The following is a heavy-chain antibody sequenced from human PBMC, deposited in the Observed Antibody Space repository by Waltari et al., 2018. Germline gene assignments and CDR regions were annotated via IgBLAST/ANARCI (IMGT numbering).Heavy chain of an antibody. CDR3: LGGAGWLTDY. V-gene: IGHV3-74*03. Sequence: EVQLVESGGDLVQPGGSLRLSCAASGFAFSSYWMQWVRQVPGKGLVWVSLSNRDGSKTEYADSGKGRFTISRDNAKNALYLQMNSLRVEDTAVYYCLGGAGWLTDYWGQGTLVTVSS. CDR1: GFAFSSYW. J-gene: IGHJ4*02. CDR2: SNRDGSKT. D-gene: IGHD2-15*01.